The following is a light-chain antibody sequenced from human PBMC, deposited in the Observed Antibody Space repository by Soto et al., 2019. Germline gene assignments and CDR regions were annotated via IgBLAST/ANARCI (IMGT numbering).Light chain of an antibody. CDR1: QSVSSSY. CDR2: GAS. V-gene: IGKV3-20*01. Sequence: EIVLTQSPGTLSLSPGERATLSCRASQSVSSSYLAWYQQKPGQAPRLLIYGASSRATGILDRFSGSGSGTDFTLTISRLEPEDFAVYYCQQYGSSPPFGPGTKVDIK. J-gene: IGKJ3*01. CDR3: QQYGSSPP.